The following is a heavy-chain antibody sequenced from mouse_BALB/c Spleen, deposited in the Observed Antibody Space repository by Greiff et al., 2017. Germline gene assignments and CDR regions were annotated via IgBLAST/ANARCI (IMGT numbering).Heavy chain of an antibody. D-gene: IGHD4-1*01. CDR2: ISYSGST. Sequence: EVKVVESGPSLVKPSQTLSLTCSVTGDSITSGYWNWIRKFPGNKLEYMGYISYSGSTYYNPSLKSRISITRDTSKNQYYLQLNSVTTEDTATYYCARYKTSSGFAYWGQGTLVTVSA. J-gene: IGHJ3*01. V-gene: IGHV3-8*02. CDR1: GDSITSGY. CDR3: ARYKTSSGFAY.